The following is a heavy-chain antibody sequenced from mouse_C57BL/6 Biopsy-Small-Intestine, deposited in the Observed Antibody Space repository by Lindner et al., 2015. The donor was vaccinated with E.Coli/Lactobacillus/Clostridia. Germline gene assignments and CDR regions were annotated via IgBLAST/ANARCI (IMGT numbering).Heavy chain of an antibody. CDR2: INPYNDGT. CDR3: AVYYSNYVFAY. J-gene: IGHJ3*01. CDR1: GYTFTTYV. Sequence: VQLQESGSELVKPGASVRMSCKASGYTFTTYVINWVKQKPGQGLEWIGYINPYNDGTKYNEKFKGKATLTSDKSASTAYMELSSLTSEDSAVYYCAVYYSNYVFAYWGQGTLVTVSA. V-gene: IGHV1-14*01. D-gene: IGHD2-5*01.